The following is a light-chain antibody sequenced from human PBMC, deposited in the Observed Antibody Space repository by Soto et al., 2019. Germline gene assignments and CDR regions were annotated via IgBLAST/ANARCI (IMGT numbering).Light chain of an antibody. CDR2: GAS. CDR1: QSVSSN. CDR3: QQYHKWPPFT. J-gene: IGKJ4*01. Sequence: EVGMTQSPATLSVSPGERATLSCRASQSVSSNLAWYQQKPGQTPRLLMYGASTRATGIPARFSGSGSGTEFTLTISSLQSEDFAVYYCQQYHKWPPFTFGGGTKVHIK. V-gene: IGKV3-15*01.